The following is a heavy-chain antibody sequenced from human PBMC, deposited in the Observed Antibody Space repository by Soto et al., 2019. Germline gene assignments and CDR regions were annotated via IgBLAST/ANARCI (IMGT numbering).Heavy chain of an antibody. CDR3: ARHDKTIFILTGYYSTVFDY. CDR2: IYYSGST. D-gene: IGHD3-9*01. Sequence: SETLSLTCTVSGGSISSGGYYWSWIRQHPGKGLEWIGYIYYSGSTYYNPSLKSRVTISVDTSKNQFSLKLSSVTAADTAVYYCARHDKTIFILTGYYSTVFDYWGQGTLVTVSS. V-gene: IGHV4-31*03. CDR1: GGSISSGGYY. J-gene: IGHJ4*02.